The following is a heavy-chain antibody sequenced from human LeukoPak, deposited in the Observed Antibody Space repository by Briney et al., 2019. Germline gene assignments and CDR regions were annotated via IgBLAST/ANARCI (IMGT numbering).Heavy chain of an antibody. V-gene: IGHV1-46*03. CDR2: INPSGGST. Sequence: ASVKVSCKASGYSFTYYYMQWVRQAPGQGLEWMGTINPSGGSTSYAQKFQGRVTMTRDTSTSTVYMEVSSLRSEDTAVYYCARQLSGSYSGRVDSWGQGTLVTVSS. CDR3: ARQLSGSYSGRVDS. D-gene: IGHD1-26*01. CDR1: GYSFTYYY. J-gene: IGHJ4*02.